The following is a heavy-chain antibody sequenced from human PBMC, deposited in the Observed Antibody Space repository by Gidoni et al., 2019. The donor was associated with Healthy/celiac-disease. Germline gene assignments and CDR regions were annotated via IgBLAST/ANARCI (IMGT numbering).Heavy chain of an antibody. CDR1: GGSISSYY. J-gene: IGHJ4*02. V-gene: IGHV4-59*01. CDR3: AREDPKEGGMDY. D-gene: IGHD1-26*01. Sequence: QVQLQESGPGLVKPSETLSLTCTVSGGSISSYYWSWIRQPPGKGLEWIGYIYYSGSTKYNPSLKSRVTISVDTSKNQFSLKLSSVTAADTAVYYCAREDPKEGGMDYWGQGTLVTVSS. CDR2: IYYSGST.